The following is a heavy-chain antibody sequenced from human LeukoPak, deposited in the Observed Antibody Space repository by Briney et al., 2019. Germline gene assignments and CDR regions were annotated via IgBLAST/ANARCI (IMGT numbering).Heavy chain of an antibody. D-gene: IGHD1-1*01. CDR1: GGSISIYY. J-gene: IGHJ4*02. Sequence: PSETLSLTCTVSGGSISIYYWSWIRQPPGKGLEWIGYIYYSGSTNYNPSLKSRVTISVDTSKNQFSLKLSSVTAADTAVYYCARAAGQLERRYFDYWGQGTLVTVSS. CDR2: IYYSGST. CDR3: ARAAGQLERRYFDY. V-gene: IGHV4-59*01.